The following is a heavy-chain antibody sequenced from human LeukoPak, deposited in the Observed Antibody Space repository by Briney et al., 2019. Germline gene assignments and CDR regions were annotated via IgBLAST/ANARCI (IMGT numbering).Heavy chain of an antibody. V-gene: IGHV4-59*01. D-gene: IGHD3-22*01. CDR3: ARVGYYDSSGYLDY. CDR1: GGSFSTYY. J-gene: IGHJ4*02. Sequence: SETLSLTCTVSGGSFSTYYWSWIRQSPEKGLEWIGYIYYTGSTKYNPSLQSRVTISVDKSENQFSLNLYSVTAADTAVYYCARVGYYDSSGYLDYWGQGTQVTVSS. CDR2: IYYTGST.